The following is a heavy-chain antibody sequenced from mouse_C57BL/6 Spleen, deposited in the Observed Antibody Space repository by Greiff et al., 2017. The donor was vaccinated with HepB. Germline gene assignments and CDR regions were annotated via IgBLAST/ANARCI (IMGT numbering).Heavy chain of an antibody. CDR3: ARPYYYGSSFYAMDY. D-gene: IGHD1-1*01. Sequence: EVKLVESGGGLVQPGGSLKLSCAASGFTFSDYYMYWVRQTPEKRLEWVAYISNGGGSTYYPDTVKGRVTISRDNAKNTLYLQMSRLNSEDTAMYYCARPYYYGSSFYAMDYWGQGTSVTVSS. V-gene: IGHV5-12*01. J-gene: IGHJ4*01. CDR1: GFTFSDYY. CDR2: ISNGGGST.